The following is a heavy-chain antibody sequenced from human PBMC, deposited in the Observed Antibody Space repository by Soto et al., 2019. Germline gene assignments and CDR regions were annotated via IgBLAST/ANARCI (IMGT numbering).Heavy chain of an antibody. CDR2: IYPGDSDT. D-gene: IGHD6-13*01. V-gene: IGHV5-51*01. J-gene: IGHJ6*02. CDR3: ARTAAAGKYYYGMDV. CDR1: GYSFTSYW. Sequence: PGESLKISCKGSGYSFTSYWIGWGRQMPGKGLESMGIIYPGDSDTRYSPSFQGQVTISADKSISTAYLQWSSLKASDTAMYYCARTAAAGKYYYGMDVWGQGTTVTVSS.